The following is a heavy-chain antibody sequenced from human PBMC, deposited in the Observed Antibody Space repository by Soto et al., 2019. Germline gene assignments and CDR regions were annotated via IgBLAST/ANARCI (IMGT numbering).Heavy chain of an antibody. D-gene: IGHD3-10*01. J-gene: IGHJ6*02. CDR1: GFTFTSSA. V-gene: IGHV1-58*01. CDR3: AADLGGSGSYYISYYYGMDV. CDR2: IVVGSGNT. Sequence: QMQLVQSGPEVKKPGTSVKVSCKASGFTFTSSAVQWVRQARGQRLEWIGWIVVGSGNTNYAQKFQERVTITRDMATSTAYMELRSLRSEDTAVYYCAADLGGSGSYYISYYYGMDVWGRGTTVTVSS.